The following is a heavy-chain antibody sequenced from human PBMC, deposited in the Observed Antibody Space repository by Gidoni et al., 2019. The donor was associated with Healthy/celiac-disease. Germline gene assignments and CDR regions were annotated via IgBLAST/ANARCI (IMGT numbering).Heavy chain of an antibody. D-gene: IGHD3-22*01. CDR2: ISSSSSYI. V-gene: IGHV3-21*01. CDR3: ARGYYDSSGPEGYYYYGMDV. Sequence: EVQLVESGGGLVKPGGSLRLSCAASGFTFSSYSMNWVRQAPGKGREWVSSISSSSSYIYYADSVKGRFTSSRDNAKNSLYLQMNSLRAEDTAVYYCARGYYDSSGPEGYYYYGMDVWGQGTTVTVSS. CDR1: GFTFSSYS. J-gene: IGHJ6*02.